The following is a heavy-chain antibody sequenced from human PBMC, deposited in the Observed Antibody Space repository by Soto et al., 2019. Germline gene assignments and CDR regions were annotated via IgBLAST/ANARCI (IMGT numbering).Heavy chain of an antibody. CDR3: ARVYCSSTSCFGMDV. CDR1: GGSFSGYY. Sequence: PSETLSLTCAVYGGSFSGYYWSWIRQPPGKGLEWIGYIYYSGSTNYNPSLKSRVTISVDTSKNQFSLKLSSVTAADTAVYYCARVYCSSTSCFGMDVWGQGTTVTVSS. V-gene: IGHV4-59*08. CDR2: IYYSGST. D-gene: IGHD2-2*01. J-gene: IGHJ6*02.